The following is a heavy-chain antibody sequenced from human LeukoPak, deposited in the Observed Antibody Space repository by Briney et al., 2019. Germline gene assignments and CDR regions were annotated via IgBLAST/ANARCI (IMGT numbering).Heavy chain of an antibody. CDR3: ARGYYDFWSGYYAAGGFDP. Sequence: SSETLSLTCTVSGGSISSYYWSWIRQPPGKGLEWIGYIYYSGSTNYNPSLKSRVTISVDTSKNQFSLKLSSVTAADTAVYYCARGYYDFWSGYYAAGGFDPWGQGTLVTVSS. CDR1: GGSISSYY. CDR2: IYYSGST. D-gene: IGHD3-3*01. V-gene: IGHV4-59*01. J-gene: IGHJ5*02.